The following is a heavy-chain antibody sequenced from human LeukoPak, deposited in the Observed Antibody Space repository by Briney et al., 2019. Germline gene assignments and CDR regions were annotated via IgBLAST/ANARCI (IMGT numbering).Heavy chain of an antibody. CDR3: ARGDSSSWYLGAFDI. Sequence: SETLPLTCTVSGGSISSYYWSWIRQPPGKGLEWIGYIYYSGSTNYNPSLKSRVAISVDTSKNQFSLKLSSVTAADTAVYYCARGDSSSWYLGAFDIWGQGTMVTVSS. V-gene: IGHV4-59*01. CDR1: GGSISSYY. D-gene: IGHD6-13*01. CDR2: IYYSGST. J-gene: IGHJ3*02.